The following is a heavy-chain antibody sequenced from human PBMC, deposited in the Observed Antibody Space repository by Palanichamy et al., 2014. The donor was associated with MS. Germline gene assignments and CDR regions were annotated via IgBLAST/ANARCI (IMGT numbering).Heavy chain of an antibody. CDR1: GGSIRGYY. V-gene: IGHV4-4*07. CDR3: ARDDYGSGTSAYGMDV. J-gene: IGHJ6*02. CDR2: IYPRGIT. Sequence: QVQLQESGPGLVKPSETLSLTCTVSGGSIRGYYWSWIRQPAGKGLEWIGRIYPRGITNYSPSLKSRVTMSIDTSKNQLSLNLSSVTAADTAVYYCARDDYGSGTSAYGMDVWGQGTTVTVSS. D-gene: IGHD3-10*01.